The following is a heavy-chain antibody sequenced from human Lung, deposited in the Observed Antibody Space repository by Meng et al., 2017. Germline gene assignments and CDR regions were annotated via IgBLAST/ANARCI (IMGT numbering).Heavy chain of an antibody. D-gene: IGHD6-6*01. V-gene: IGHV3-23*01. J-gene: IGHJ4*01. CDR3: AKDLGASSSYYFDY. Sequence: EVQLLESGGGLVQPGGSLRLSCAASGFTFSGYAMTWVRQAPGKGLEWVSSVSGSDDIAYYGDSVKGRVTISRDNSKNTLYLQMNSLRAEDTAVYFCAKDLGASSSYYFDYWGRNPGHRLL. CDR1: GFTFSGYA. CDR2: VSGSDDIA.